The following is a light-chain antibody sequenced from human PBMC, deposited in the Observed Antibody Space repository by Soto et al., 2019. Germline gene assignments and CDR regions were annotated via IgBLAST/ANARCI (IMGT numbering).Light chain of an antibody. V-gene: IGKV3-20*01. CDR3: QQYGSSPYT. CDR2: GAS. Sequence: EIVLTQSPGTLSLSPGERATLSCRASQSVSSSYLAWYQQKPGQAPRLLIYGASSRATGIPDGFSGSGAGTDLTLTISRLEPEDFAVYYCQQYGSSPYTFGQGTKLEIK. CDR1: QSVSSSY. J-gene: IGKJ2*01.